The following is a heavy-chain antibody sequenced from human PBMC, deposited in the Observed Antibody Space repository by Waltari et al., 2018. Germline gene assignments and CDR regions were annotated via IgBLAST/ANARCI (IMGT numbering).Heavy chain of an antibody. CDR1: GFTFRSFA. J-gene: IGHJ5*02. CDR2: ITVTGFKT. D-gene: IGHD3-16*01. V-gene: IGHV3-23*01. CDR3: ARGGSFVDL. Sequence: EEQLLESGGGLVQPGGSLRLSCVGSGFTFRSFAMKWVRQNPGKGLECVSGITVTGFKTYYIDSVKGRFTVSRDNSKNTLFLQINSLRVEDTAVYYCARGGSFVDLWGQGTLVTVSS.